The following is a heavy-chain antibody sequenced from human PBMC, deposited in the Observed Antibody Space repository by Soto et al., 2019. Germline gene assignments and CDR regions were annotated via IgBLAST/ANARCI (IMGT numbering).Heavy chain of an antibody. Sequence: SLRLSCTASGFTFGDYAMSWFRQAPGKGLEWVGFIRSKAYGGTTEYAASVKGRFTISRDDSKSIAYLQMNSLKTEDTAVYYCTREGRITIFGVVITYYYYYMDVWGKGTTVTVSS. V-gene: IGHV3-49*03. CDR3: TREGRITIFGVVITYYYYYMDV. J-gene: IGHJ6*03. CDR1: GFTFGDYA. CDR2: IRSKAYGGTT. D-gene: IGHD3-3*01.